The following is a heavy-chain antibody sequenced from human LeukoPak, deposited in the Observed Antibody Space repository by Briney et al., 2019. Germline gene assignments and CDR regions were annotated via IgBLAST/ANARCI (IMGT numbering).Heavy chain of an antibody. D-gene: IGHD2-21*01. Sequence: GGSLRLSCAASGFTFSSYAMHWVRQAPGKGRGWVAVISYDGSNKYSADSVKGRFTISRDNSKTTLYLQMNSLRAEDTAVYYCARGYCGGDCLDYWGPGTLVTVSS. CDR1: GFTFSSYA. J-gene: IGHJ4*02. CDR3: ARGYCGGDCLDY. CDR2: ISYDGSNK. V-gene: IGHV3-30*04.